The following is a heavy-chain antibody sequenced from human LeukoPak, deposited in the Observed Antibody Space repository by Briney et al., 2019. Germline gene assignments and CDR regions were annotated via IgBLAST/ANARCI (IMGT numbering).Heavy chain of an antibody. CDR1: GDTVSSNTAA. Sequence: SQTLSLTCAISGDTVSSNTAAYNWLRLSPSRGLKWLGRTYYRSTWLNDYAPSVRGRITVSPDTSKNQFSLQLNSVTPEDTAVYYCARDRLGMGYWGQGTPVTVSS. J-gene: IGHJ4*02. V-gene: IGHV6-1*01. D-gene: IGHD7-27*01. CDR2: TYYRSTWLN. CDR3: ARDRLGMGY.